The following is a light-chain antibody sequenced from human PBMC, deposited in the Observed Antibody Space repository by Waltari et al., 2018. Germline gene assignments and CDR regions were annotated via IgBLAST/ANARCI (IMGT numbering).Light chain of an antibody. CDR2: DTS. J-gene: IGKJ4*01. V-gene: IGKV3-11*01. CDR3: QQRVNWPLT. Sequence: QSVSSYLAWYQQRPGQAPRLLIYDTSNRAAGIPARFSGSGSETDFTLTISSLGPEDFAVYYCQQRVNWPLTFGGGTKVEIK. CDR1: QSVSSY.